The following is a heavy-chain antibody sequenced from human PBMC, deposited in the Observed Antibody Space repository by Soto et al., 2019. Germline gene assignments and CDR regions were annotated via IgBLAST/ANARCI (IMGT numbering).Heavy chain of an antibody. D-gene: IGHD3-22*01. Sequence: SETLSLTCTVSGGSISFYYWSWIRQPAGKGLEWIGRVYSSGNTNYNPSLKSRLTMSVDTSNNQFSLKLRSVTAADTAMYYCARDRRGGTRPHYYDGSGYYNPFDRWGQGTLVTVSS. CDR1: GGSISFYY. CDR3: ARDRRGGTRPHYYDGSGYYNPFDR. V-gene: IGHV4-4*07. CDR2: VYSSGNT. J-gene: IGHJ4*02.